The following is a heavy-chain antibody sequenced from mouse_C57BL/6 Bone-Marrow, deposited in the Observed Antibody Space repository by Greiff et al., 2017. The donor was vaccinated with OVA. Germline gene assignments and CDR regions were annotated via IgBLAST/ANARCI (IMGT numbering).Heavy chain of an antibody. CDR1: GYTFTDYY. CDR2: IYPGSGNT. Sequence: QVQLQQSGAELVRPGASVKLSCKASGYTFTDYYINWVKQRPGQGLEWIARIYPGSGNTYYNEKFKGKATLTAEKSSSTAYMQLSSLTSEDSAVYFCARKAGAYWGQGTLVTVSA. V-gene: IGHV1-76*01. CDR3: ARKAGAY. J-gene: IGHJ3*01.